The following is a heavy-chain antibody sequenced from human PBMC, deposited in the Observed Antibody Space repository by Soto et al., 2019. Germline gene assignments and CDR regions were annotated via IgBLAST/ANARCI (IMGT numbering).Heavy chain of an antibody. V-gene: IGHV4-4*07. CDR1: GGSISSYY. D-gene: IGHD2-2*01. CDR3: ARVPMGYCSSTSCYYYGMDV. J-gene: IGHJ6*02. CDR2: IYTSGST. Sequence: QVQLQESGPGLVKSSETLSLTCTVSGGSISSYYWSWIRQPAGKGLEWIGRIYTSGSTNYNPSLKSRVTMSVDTSKNQFSLKLSSVTAADTAVYYCARVPMGYCSSTSCYYYGMDVWGQGTTVTVSS.